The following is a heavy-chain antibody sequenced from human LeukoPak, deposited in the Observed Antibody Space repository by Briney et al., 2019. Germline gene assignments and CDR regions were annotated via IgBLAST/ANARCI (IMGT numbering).Heavy chain of an antibody. V-gene: IGHV1-8*01. Sequence: ASVKVSCKASGSTFPSYDINWVRQATGQGLEWMGWMNPNSGNTGYAQKFQGRVTMTRDTSISTAYMELSSLRSEDTAVYYCARVPTPSLNWFDPWGQGTLVTVSS. CDR2: MNPNSGNT. CDR3: ARVPTPSLNWFDP. CDR1: GSTFPSYD. J-gene: IGHJ5*02.